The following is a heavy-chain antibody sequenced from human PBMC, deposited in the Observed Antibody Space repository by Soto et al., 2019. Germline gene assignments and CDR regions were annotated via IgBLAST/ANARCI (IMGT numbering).Heavy chain of an antibody. CDR1: GGTFSSYA. Sequence: QVQLVQSGAEVKKPGSSVKVSCKASGGTFSSYAINWVRQAPGQGLEWMGGIIRIFGTPDYAQRFQGRVMVXADESTSTAYMELSSLRSEDTAVYYCARQGSNEYYYYGMDVWGQGTTVTVSS. J-gene: IGHJ6*02. CDR3: ARQGSNEYYYYGMDV. V-gene: IGHV1-69*12. D-gene: IGHD3-10*01. CDR2: IIRIFGTP.